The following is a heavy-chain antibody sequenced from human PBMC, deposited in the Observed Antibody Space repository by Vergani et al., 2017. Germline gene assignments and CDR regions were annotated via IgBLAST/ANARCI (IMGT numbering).Heavy chain of an antibody. CDR2: IVVGSGNT. CDR3: AADYYYDSSGKIFDY. V-gene: IGHV1-58*01. D-gene: IGHD3-22*01. J-gene: IGHJ4*02. Sequence: QMQLVQSGPEVKKPGTSVKVSCKASGFTFTSSAVQWVRQARGQRLEWIGWIVVGSGNTNYAQKFQERVTITRDMSTSTAYMELSSLRSEDTAVYYCAADYYYDSSGKIFDYWGQGTLVTASS. CDR1: GFTFTSSA.